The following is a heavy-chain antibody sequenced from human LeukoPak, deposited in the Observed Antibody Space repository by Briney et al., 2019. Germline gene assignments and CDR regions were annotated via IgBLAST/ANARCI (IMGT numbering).Heavy chain of an antibody. D-gene: IGHD6-13*01. Sequence: PSETLSLACTVSGGSISSYYWSWIRQPPGKGLEWIGYIYYSGSTNYNPSLKSRVTISVDTSKNQFSLKLSSVTAADTAVYYCARLPPYSSSWYFDYWGQGTLVTVSS. CDR2: IYYSGST. J-gene: IGHJ4*02. CDR1: GGSISSYY. V-gene: IGHV4-59*12. CDR3: ARLPPYSSSWYFDY.